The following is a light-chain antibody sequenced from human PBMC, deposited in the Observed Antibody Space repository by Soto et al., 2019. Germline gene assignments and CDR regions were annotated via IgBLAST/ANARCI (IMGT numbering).Light chain of an antibody. CDR1: SSDVGGYNY. CDR3: TSYPIINTVV. CDR2: DVA. J-gene: IGLJ2*01. V-gene: IGLV2-14*03. Sequence: QSALTQPASVSGSPGQSITISWTGTSSDVGGYNYVSWYQQHSGKAPQLMIYDVAVRPSGVSNRFSGSKSGNTASLTISGLQTQDEADYYCTSYPIINTVVFGGGTKVTVL.